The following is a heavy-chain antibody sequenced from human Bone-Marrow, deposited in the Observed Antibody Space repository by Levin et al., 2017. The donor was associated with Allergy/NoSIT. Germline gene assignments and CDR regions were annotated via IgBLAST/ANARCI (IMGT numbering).Heavy chain of an antibody. CDR2: IYPGDSDT. D-gene: IGHD4-11*01. CDR3: ARLFGGLQDAFDI. J-gene: IGHJ3*02. Sequence: PGGSLRLSCKGSGYSFTSYWIGWVRQMPGKGLEWMGIIYPGDSDTRYSPSFQGQVTISADKSISTAYLQWSSLKASDTAMYYCARLFGGLQDAFDIWGQGTMVTVSS. CDR1: GYSFTSYW. V-gene: IGHV5-51*01.